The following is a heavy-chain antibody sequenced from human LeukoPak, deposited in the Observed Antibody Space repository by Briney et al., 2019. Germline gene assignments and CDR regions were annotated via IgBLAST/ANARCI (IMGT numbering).Heavy chain of an antibody. CDR2: IYTSGST. CDR1: GGSISRYY. J-gene: IGHJ5*02. V-gene: IGHV4-4*07. CDR3: ARLESELSVGYNWFDP. D-gene: IGHD1-14*01. Sequence: KPSETLSLTCTVSGGSISRYYWSWIRQPAGKGLEWIGRIYTSGSTNYNPSLKSRVTMSVDTSKNQFSLKLSSVTAADTAVYYCARLESELSVGYNWFDPWGQGTLVTVSS.